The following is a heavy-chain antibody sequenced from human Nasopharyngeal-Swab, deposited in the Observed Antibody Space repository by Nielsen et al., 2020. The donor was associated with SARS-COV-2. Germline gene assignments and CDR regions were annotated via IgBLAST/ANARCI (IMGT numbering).Heavy chain of an antibody. CDR2: ISGSGGDT. CDR3: AKVRSWRLDAFDS. V-gene: IGHV3-23*01. J-gene: IGHJ4*02. D-gene: IGHD6-13*01. Sequence: ETLSLTCAASGFSFSTYAMSWVRQAPGKGLEWVSAISGSGGDTYYADSVKGRFTISRDNSKNTLYLRMNSLRAEDTAVYYCAKVRSWRLDAFDSWGQGTLVTVSS. CDR1: GFSFSTYA.